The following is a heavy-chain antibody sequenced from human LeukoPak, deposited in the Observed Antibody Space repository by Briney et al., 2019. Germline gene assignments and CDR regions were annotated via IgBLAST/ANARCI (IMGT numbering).Heavy chain of an antibody. J-gene: IGHJ4*02. Sequence: GGSLRLSCAASGFTFSSYGMHWVRQAPGKGLEWVAVIWYDGSNKYYADSVKGRFTISRDNSKNTLYLQMNSLRAEDTAVYYCAKGEKTRPFGGVIDYWGQGTLVTVSS. CDR3: AKGEKTRPFGGVIDY. V-gene: IGHV3-33*06. D-gene: IGHD3-16*02. CDR2: IWYDGSNK. CDR1: GFTFSSYG.